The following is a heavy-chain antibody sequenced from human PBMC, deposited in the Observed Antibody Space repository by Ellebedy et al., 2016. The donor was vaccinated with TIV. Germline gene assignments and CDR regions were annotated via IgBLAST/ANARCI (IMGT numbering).Heavy chain of an antibody. D-gene: IGHD2-15*01. J-gene: IGHJ3*02. Sequence: MPGGFLRLSCTVSGGSISPYYWSWIRQPPGKGLEWIGYISYSGTTNYNPSLQSRVTISADTSKNQFSLKLTSVTAADTAVYYCARVVWQLPVSYAFDIWGQGTMVTVSS. V-gene: IGHV4-59*01. CDR2: ISYSGTT. CDR3: ARVVWQLPVSYAFDI. CDR1: GGSISPYY.